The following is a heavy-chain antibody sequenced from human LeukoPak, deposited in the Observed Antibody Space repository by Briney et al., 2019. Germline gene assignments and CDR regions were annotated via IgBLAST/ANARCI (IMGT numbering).Heavy chain of an antibody. CDR2: IRSKAYGCTT. J-gene: IGHJ4*02. CDR1: GFTFGDYS. D-gene: IGHD1-26*01. Sequence: GGSLRLACTASGFTFGDYSMNWVRQAPGKGLEWVGFIRSKAYGCTTEYAASVKVRFSISRDDAKSIAYLQMNSLKTEDTAVYYCTRGRRATHDYWGQGTLVTVSS. CDR3: TRGRRATHDY. V-gene: IGHV3-49*04.